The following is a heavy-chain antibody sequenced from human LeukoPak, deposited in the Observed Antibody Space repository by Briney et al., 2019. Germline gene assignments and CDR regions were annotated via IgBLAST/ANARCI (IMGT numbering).Heavy chain of an antibody. CDR1: GYTFTGYY. J-gene: IGHJ4*02. D-gene: IGHD1-1*01. V-gene: IGHV1-2*02. CDR3: ARDPGGTGSITGDDY. CDR2: INPNSGGT. Sequence: ASVKVSCKASGYTFTGYYMHWVRQAPGQGLEWMGWINPNSGGTNYAQKFQGRVTMTRDTSISTAYMELSRLRSDDTAVYYCARDPGGTGSITGDDYWGQGTLVTVYS.